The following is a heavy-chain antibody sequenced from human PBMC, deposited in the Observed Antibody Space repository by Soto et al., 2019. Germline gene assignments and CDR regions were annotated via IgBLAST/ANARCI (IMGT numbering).Heavy chain of an antibody. D-gene: IGHD5-18*01. Sequence: QVQLVQSGAEVRKPGASVKVSCKASGYSFTSYGITWVRQAPGQGLEWMGWVNIYEGSTNYAQKFQGRVTMTTDTSTSTVYLEVRSLRSDDTAMYYCARERGGYAYGDYWCQGTLVTVSS. J-gene: IGHJ4*02. CDR3: ARERGGYAYGDY. CDR2: VNIYEGST. V-gene: IGHV1-18*01. CDR1: GYSFTSYG.